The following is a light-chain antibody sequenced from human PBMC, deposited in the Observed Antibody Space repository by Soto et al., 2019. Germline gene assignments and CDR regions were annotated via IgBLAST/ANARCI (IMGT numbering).Light chain of an antibody. Sequence: QSVLTQPPSASGTPGQRVIISCTGSSTNFGSNTANWYQQFPGTAPNDLFFGNSNRPSGGPARFSGSKSGTSAALAITGLQAEDEADYYCQSHDSGLSSDVFGTGTKLTVL. CDR3: QSHDSGLSSDV. CDR2: GNS. J-gene: IGLJ1*01. V-gene: IGLV1-40*01. CDR1: STNFGSNT.